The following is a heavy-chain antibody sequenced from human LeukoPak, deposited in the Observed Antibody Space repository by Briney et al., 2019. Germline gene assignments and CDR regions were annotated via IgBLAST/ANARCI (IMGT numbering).Heavy chain of an antibody. CDR1: GGSFSGYY. Sequence: PSETLSLTCAVYGGSFSGYYWSWIRQPPGKGLDWIGEINHSGSTNYNPSLKSRVTISVDTSKNQFSLKLSSVTAADTAVYYCVRGDYDQPSRHYYYYMDVWDKGTTVTVSS. J-gene: IGHJ6*03. CDR2: INHSGST. CDR3: VRGDYDQPSRHYYYYMDV. V-gene: IGHV4-34*01. D-gene: IGHD4-17*01.